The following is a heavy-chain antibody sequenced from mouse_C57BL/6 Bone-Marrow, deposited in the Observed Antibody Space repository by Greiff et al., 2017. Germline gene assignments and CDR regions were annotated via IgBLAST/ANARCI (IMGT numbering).Heavy chain of an antibody. CDR3: ARGYYSIFAY. D-gene: IGHD2-5*01. V-gene: IGHV14-3*01. Sequence: EVQLVESVAELVRPGASVKLSCTASGFNIKNTYMPWVKQRPEQGLEWIGRIDPANGNTKYAPKFQGKATITADTSSNTAYLQLSSLTSEDTAIYYCARGYYSIFAYWGQGTLVTVSA. CDR1: GFNIKNTY. J-gene: IGHJ3*01. CDR2: IDPANGNT.